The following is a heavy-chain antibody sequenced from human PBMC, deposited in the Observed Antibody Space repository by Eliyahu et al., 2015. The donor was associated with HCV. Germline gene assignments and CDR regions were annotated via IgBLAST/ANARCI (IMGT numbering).Heavy chain of an antibody. D-gene: IGHD3-3*01. J-gene: IGHJ4*02. CDR2: IYWDDDK. CDR3: AHSLFHPTYYDFWSGYSAPRPDQYYFDY. CDR1: GFSLSTSGVG. V-gene: IGHV2-5*02. Sequence: QITLKESGPTLVKPTQTLTLTCTFSGFSLSTSGVGVXWTRQXPGKALEWLALIYWDDDKRYSPSLKSRLTITKDTSKNQVVLTMTNMDPVDTATYYCAHSLFHPTYYDFWSGYSAPRPDQYYFDYWGQGTLVTVSS.